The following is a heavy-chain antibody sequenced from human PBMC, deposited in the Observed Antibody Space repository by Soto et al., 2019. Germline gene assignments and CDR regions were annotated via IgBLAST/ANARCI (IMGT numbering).Heavy chain of an antibody. CDR1: GFIFSSYA. CDR2: VSRSGGTT. CDR3: ATGPRTSGWEFDD. V-gene: IGHV3-23*01. D-gene: IGHD1-1*01. Sequence: GGSLRLSCAASGFIFSSYAMTWVRQAPGQGLEWVSTVSRSGGTTYYADSVKGRFTISRDNSKNTLYLQMSSLRAEDTAVYYCATGPRTSGWEFDDGGQGTLVTVAS. J-gene: IGHJ4*02.